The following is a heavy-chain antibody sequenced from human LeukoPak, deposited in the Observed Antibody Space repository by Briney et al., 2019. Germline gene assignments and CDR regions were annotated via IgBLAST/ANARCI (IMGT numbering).Heavy chain of an antibody. J-gene: IGHJ4*02. CDR3: ARATEMTTVTSNFDF. V-gene: IGHV4-59*08. D-gene: IGHD4-17*01. CDR2: IYYSGST. CDR1: GGSISSYY. Sequence: SETLSLTCTVSGGSISSYYWSWIRQPPGKGLEWIGYIYYSGSTYYNPTLKSRVTISVDMSKNQFSLKLTSVTAADTAVFYCARATEMTTVTSNFDFWGQGTLVTVSS.